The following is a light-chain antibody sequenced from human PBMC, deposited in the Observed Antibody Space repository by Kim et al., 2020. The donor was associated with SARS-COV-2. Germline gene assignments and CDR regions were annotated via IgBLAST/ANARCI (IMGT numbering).Light chain of an antibody. CDR1: QSISKW. CDR3: QQYNSNSYT. Sequence: SASVGDTVTITCRASQSISKWLAWYHQKPGKAPKLLIYDGSTLERGVPSRFSGSGSGTDFTLTISSLQPDDFATYYCQQYNSNSYTFGQGTKLEI. V-gene: IGKV1-5*01. J-gene: IGKJ2*01. CDR2: DGS.